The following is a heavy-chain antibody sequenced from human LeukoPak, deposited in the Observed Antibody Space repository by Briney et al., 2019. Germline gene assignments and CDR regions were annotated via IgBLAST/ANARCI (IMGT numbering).Heavy chain of an antibody. CDR1: GFTFSDYY. D-gene: IGHD6-13*01. Sequence: GGSLRLSCAASGFTFSDYYMSWIRQAPGKGLEWVSYISSSGSTIYYADSVKGRFTISRDNAKNSLYLQMNSLRAEDTAVYYCARVPPIAAAGMSPLFDYWGQGTLATVSS. CDR3: ARVPPIAAAGMSPLFDY. J-gene: IGHJ4*02. CDR2: ISSSGSTI. V-gene: IGHV3-11*01.